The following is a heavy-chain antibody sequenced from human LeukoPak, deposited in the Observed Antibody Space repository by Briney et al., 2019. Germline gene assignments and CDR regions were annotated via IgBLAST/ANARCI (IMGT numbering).Heavy chain of an antibody. D-gene: IGHD2-2*02. V-gene: IGHV3-23*01. J-gene: IGHJ6*02. CDR3: AKDQLYCSSTSCYNYYYGMDV. CDR1: EFTFTTFA. Sequence: GGSLRLSCAASEFTFTTFAMSWVRQVPGKGLEWVSLITGSGGNTYYADSVKGRFTVSRDNSKNTLYLQMNSLRAEDTAVYYCAKDQLYCSSTSCYNYYYGMDVWGQGTTVTVSS. CDR2: ITGSGGNT.